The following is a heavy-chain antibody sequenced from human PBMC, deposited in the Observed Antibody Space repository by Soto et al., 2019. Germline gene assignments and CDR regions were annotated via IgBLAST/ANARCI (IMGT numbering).Heavy chain of an antibody. Sequence: SETLSLTCTVSGGSISSSYWSWIRQPPGKGLEWLAYIYDDGSANYNPSLKSRATISLDMSKNQFSLKLTSVTAADTAVYYCARGKYCSGGSCRKNWFDPWGQGTQVTVSS. J-gene: IGHJ5*02. CDR3: ARGKYCSGGSCRKNWFDP. V-gene: IGHV4-59*01. D-gene: IGHD2-15*01. CDR2: IYDDGSA. CDR1: GGSISSSY.